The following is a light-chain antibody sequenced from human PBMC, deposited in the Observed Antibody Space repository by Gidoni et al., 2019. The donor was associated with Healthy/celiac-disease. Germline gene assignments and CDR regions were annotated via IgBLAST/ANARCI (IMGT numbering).Light chain of an antibody. J-gene: IGKJ2*03. CDR2: GAS. V-gene: IGKV3-20*01. Sequence: EIVLTQSPGTLSLSPGERATLSCRASKSVSSSYLAWYHQKPGQAPRLRIYGASSRATGIPDRVSGSGSGTDFTLTISRLEPEDFAVYYCQQYGSSPYSFGQGTKLEIK. CDR1: KSVSSSY. CDR3: QQYGSSPYS.